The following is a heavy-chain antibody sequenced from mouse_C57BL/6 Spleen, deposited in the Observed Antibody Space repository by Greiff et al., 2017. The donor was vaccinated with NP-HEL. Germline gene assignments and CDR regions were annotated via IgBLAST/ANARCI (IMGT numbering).Heavy chain of an antibody. V-gene: IGHV5-4*03. CDR2: ISDGGSYT. Sequence: EVKLVESGGGLVKPGGSLKLSCAASGFTFSSYAMSWVRQTPEKRLEWVATISDGGSYTYYPDNVKGRFTISRDNAKNNLYLQMSHLKSEDTAMYYCARRHYGSSSYYFDYWGQGTTLTVSS. D-gene: IGHD1-1*01. CDR1: GFTFSSYA. J-gene: IGHJ2*01. CDR3: ARRHYGSSSYYFDY.